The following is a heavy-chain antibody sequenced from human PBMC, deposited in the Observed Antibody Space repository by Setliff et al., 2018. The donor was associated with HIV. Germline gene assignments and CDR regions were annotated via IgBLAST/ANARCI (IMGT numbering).Heavy chain of an antibody. J-gene: IGHJ5*02. CDR2: IYHTGRT. V-gene: IGHV4-39*01. D-gene: IGHD3-22*01. Sequence: SETLSLTCSVSGGSIDNNKYYWTWIRQPPGKGLEWTGSIYHTGRTYYNRSLESRLTISIDTSKNQFSLKLTSVTAADTAMYYCASRIYYYDESRVLREEGFVPWGQGALVTSPQ. CDR3: ASRIYYYDESRVLREEGFVP. CDR1: GGSIDNNKYY.